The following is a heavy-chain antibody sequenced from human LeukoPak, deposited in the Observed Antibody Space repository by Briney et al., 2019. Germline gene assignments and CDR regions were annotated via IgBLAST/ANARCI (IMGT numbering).Heavy chain of an antibody. D-gene: IGHD2-2*01. V-gene: IGHV3-23*01. CDR3: ATVYSSSPLRPMDV. J-gene: IGHJ6*02. CDR1: GFAFNTYV. Sequence: TGGSLRLSCAVSGFAFNTYVMSWVRQAPGKGVEWVSAISGSGGGTYYVASVKGRFTISRDNSKNTLYLQMNSLRAEDTAVYYCATVYSSSPLRPMDVWGQGTTVTVSS. CDR2: ISGSGGGT.